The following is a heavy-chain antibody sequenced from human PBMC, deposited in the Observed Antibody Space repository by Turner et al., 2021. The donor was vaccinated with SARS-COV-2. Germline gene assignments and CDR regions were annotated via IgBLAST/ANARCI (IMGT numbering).Heavy chain of an antibody. V-gene: IGHV4-39*01. Sequence: QLQLQESGPGLVKPSETLSLTCPVSGCSISSSSYYWGWIRQPPGKGLEWIGSIYYSGSTYYNPSLKSRVTISVDTSKNQFSLKLSYVTAADTAVDDCARAPIMIRVGGVKGYSDYWGQGTLVTVSS. CDR3: ARAPIMIRVGGVKGYSDY. D-gene: IGHD3-16*01. CDR2: IYYSGST. CDR1: GCSISSSSYY. J-gene: IGHJ4*02.